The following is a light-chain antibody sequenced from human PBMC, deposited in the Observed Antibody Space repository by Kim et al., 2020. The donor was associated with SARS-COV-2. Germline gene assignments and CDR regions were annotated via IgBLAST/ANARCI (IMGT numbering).Light chain of an antibody. CDR3: AAWDDSLSGPV. CDR1: TSNIGTNY. J-gene: IGLJ3*02. Sequence: QSALTQTPTTSGTPGQRVTISCSGSTSNIGTNYVYWYQQLPGTAPKLLIYRNDERPSGVPDRFSGSKSGTSASLAISGLRSEDEADYHCAAWDDSLSGPVFGGGTKVTVL. CDR2: RND. V-gene: IGLV1-47*01.